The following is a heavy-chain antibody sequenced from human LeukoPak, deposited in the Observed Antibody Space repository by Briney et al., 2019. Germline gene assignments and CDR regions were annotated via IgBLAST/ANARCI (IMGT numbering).Heavy chain of an antibody. J-gene: IGHJ5*02. CDR2: ISAYNGNT. CDR3: ARDPTIVVVPAAPRDNWFDP. CDR1: GYTFTSYG. V-gene: IGHV1-18*01. Sequence: ASVKVSCKASGYTFTSYGISWVRQAPGQGLEWMGWISAYNGNTNYAQKLQGRVTMTTDTSTSTAYMELRSLRSDDTAVYYCARDPTIVVVPAAPRDNWFDPWGQGTLVTVSS. D-gene: IGHD2-2*01.